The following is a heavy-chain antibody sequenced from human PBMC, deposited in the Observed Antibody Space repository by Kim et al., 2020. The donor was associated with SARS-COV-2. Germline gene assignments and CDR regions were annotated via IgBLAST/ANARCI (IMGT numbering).Heavy chain of an antibody. CDR1: GFTFSSYG. J-gene: IGHJ4*02. CDR3: ARDDDSSGYYPDY. V-gene: IGHV3-33*01. Sequence: SLRLSCAASGFTFSSYGMHWVRQAPGKGLEWVAVIWYDGSNKYYADSVKGRFTISRDNSKNTLYLQMNSLRAEDTAVYYCARDDDSSGYYPDYWVQGTLVTVSS. CDR2: IWYDGSNK. D-gene: IGHD3-22*01.